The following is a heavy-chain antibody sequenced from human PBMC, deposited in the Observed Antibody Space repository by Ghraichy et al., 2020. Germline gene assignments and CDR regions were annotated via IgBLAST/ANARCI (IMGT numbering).Heavy chain of an antibody. Sequence: GSLRLSCAASGFTFSSYWMSWVRQAPGKGLEWVATIKQDGSEKFYVDSVKGRFTISRDNAENSLYLQMNSLRAEDTAVYYCARSLHILVVPTDGVYFDYWGQGTLVTVSS. D-gene: IGHD2-2*01. V-gene: IGHV3-7*01. CDR1: GFTFSSYW. J-gene: IGHJ4*02. CDR3: ARSLHILVVPTDGVYFDY. CDR2: IKQDGSEK.